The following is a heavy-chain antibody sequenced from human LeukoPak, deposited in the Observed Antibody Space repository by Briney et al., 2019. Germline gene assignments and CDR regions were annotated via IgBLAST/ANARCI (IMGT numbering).Heavy chain of an antibody. Sequence: ASVKVSCKASGGTFSSYAISWVRQAPGQGLEWMGIINPSGGSTSYAQKFQGRVTMTRDTSTSTVYMELSSLRSEDTAVYYCARARRDGYNLQFDYWGQGTLVTVSS. J-gene: IGHJ4*02. CDR3: ARARRDGYNLQFDY. D-gene: IGHD5-24*01. CDR1: GGTFSSYA. V-gene: IGHV1-46*01. CDR2: INPSGGST.